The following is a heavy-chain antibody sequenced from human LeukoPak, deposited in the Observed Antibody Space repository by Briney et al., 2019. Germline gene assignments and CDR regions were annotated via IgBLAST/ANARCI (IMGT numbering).Heavy chain of an antibody. V-gene: IGHV1-2*02. D-gene: IGHD3-16*02. Sequence: ASVKVSCKASGYTFSGYYLHWVRQAPGQGLEWMGWINPNSGGTNSAQKFQGRVTMTRDTSIITAYMELSSLRSEDTAVYYCARVIPSTYYFDYWGQGTLVTVSS. CDR3: ARVIPSTYYFDY. CDR1: GYTFSGYY. J-gene: IGHJ4*02. CDR2: INPNSGGT.